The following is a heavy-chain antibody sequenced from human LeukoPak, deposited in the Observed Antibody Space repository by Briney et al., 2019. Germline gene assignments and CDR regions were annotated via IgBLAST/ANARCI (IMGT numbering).Heavy chain of an antibody. Sequence: SETLSLTCAVYGGSFSGYYWSWIRQPPGKGLEWIGEINHSGGTNYNPSLKSRVTISLDTSKNHFSLKLSSVTAADTAVYYCARVPLWFGTRGMDVWGQGTTVTVSS. J-gene: IGHJ6*02. CDR2: INHSGGT. CDR1: GGSFSGYY. CDR3: ARVPLWFGTRGMDV. D-gene: IGHD3-10*01. V-gene: IGHV4-34*01.